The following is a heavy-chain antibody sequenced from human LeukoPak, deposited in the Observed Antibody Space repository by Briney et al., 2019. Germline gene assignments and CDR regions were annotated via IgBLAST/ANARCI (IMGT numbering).Heavy chain of an antibody. J-gene: IGHJ4*02. CDR2: IYSGGST. CDR3: AREYYYDSSGYYLLDY. D-gene: IGHD3-22*01. CDR1: GFTFSSYA. V-gene: IGHV3-66*01. Sequence: HPGGSLRLSCAASGFTFSSYAMSWVRQAPGKGLEWVSVIYSGGSTYYADSVKGRFTISRDNSKNTLYLQMNSLRAEDTAVYYCAREYYYDSSGYYLLDYWGQGTLVTVSS.